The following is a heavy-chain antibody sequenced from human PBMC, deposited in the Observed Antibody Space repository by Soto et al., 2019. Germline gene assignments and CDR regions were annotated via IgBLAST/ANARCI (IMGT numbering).Heavy chain of an antibody. Sequence: PGGSLRLSCAASGFTFSSYSMNWVRQAPGKGLEWVSTILGRSGSSYYADSVKGRFTISRDHSKNTLYLQLNSLRAEDTAVYFCAKRPPASYYMDVWGKGTTVTVSS. CDR2: ILGRSGSS. CDR3: AKRPPASYYMDV. V-gene: IGHV3-23*01. CDR1: GFTFSSYS. J-gene: IGHJ6*03. D-gene: IGHD2-2*01.